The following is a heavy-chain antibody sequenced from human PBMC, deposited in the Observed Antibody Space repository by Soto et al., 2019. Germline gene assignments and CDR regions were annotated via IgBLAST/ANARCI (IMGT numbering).Heavy chain of an antibody. D-gene: IGHD2-21*01. CDR1: GGTFDNYA. CDR2: IIPHVDAA. J-gene: IGHJ1*01. V-gene: IGHV1-69*12. CDR3: AKAYCDGDCYTWRGYFHN. Sequence: QFQLVQSGAEVKKPGSSVKVSCKASGGTFDNYAISWVRQAPGQGLEWVGGIIPHVDAANYAQKFQGRVTIAADESAGTAYMELSRLTSEDTAVYYCAKAYCDGDCYTWRGYFHNWGQGTLVTVSS.